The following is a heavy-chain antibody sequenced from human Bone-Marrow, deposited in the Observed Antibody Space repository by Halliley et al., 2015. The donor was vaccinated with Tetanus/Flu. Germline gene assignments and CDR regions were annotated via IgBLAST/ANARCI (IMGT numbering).Heavy chain of an antibody. CDR3: ASLVLRAYFLAY. CDR2: IYHSGTS. J-gene: IGHJ4*02. D-gene: IGHD2-21*01. CDR1: DASISSSNW. Sequence: SLRLSCTVSDASISSSNWWTWVRQAPGAGLEWIGEIYHSGTSHYNPTLRSRVTMSVEKSKRQFSLKLRSVTAADTAVYYCASLVLRAYFLAYWGPGILVTVS. V-gene: IGHV4-4*02.